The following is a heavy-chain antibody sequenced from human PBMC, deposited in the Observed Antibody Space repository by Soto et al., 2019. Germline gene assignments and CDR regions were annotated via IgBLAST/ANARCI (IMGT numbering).Heavy chain of an antibody. CDR2: ISSSSSTI. V-gene: IGHV3-48*01. CDR3: ARDPNSSGWIRYYYYGMDV. Sequence: PGGSLRLSCAASGFTFSSYSMNWVRQAPGKGLEWVSYISSSSSTIYYADSVKGRFTISRDNAKNSLYLQMNSLRAEDTAVYYCARDPNSSGWIRYYYYGMDVWGQGTTVTVSS. J-gene: IGHJ6*02. CDR1: GFTFSSYS. D-gene: IGHD6-19*01.